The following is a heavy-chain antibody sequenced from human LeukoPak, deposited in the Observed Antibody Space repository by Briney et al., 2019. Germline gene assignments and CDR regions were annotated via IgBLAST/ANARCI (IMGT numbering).Heavy chain of an antibody. D-gene: IGHD3-22*01. J-gene: IGHJ4*02. CDR1: GGTFSSYA. Sequence: SVKVPCKASGGTFSSYAISWVRQAPGQGLEWMGGIIPIFGTANYAQKFQGRATITTDESTSTAYMELSSLRSEDTAVYYCARVPYLGSSGYLLHEYYFDYWGQGTLVTVSS. CDR2: IIPIFGTA. V-gene: IGHV1-69*05. CDR3: ARVPYLGSSGYLLHEYYFDY.